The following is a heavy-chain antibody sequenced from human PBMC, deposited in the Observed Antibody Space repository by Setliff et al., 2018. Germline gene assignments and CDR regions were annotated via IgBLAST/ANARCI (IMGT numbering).Heavy chain of an antibody. CDR3: AKGGTYRYFDF. J-gene: IGHJ4*02. V-gene: IGHV4-31*03. CDR2: IYYSGSTS. D-gene: IGHD1-1*01. Sequence: SETLSLTCTVSGGSISSGGYYWSWIRQHPGKGLEWIGYIYYSGSTSYYNPSLKSRVTISVDTSKNQFSLKLSSVTAADTAFYFCAKGGTYRYFDFWGQGTLVTVSS. CDR1: GGSISSGGYY.